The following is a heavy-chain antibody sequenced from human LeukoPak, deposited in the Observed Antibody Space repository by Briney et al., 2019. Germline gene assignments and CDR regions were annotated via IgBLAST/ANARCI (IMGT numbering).Heavy chain of an antibody. Sequence: ASVKVSFKASGYTFTSYAMHWVRQAPGQRLEWVGWINAGNGNTKYSQKFQGRVTITRDTSASTAYMELSSLRSEDTAVYYCARSSYYYDSSGLYGVWGQGTTVTVSS. D-gene: IGHD3-22*01. J-gene: IGHJ6*02. CDR3: ARSSYYYDSSGLYGV. CDR2: INAGNGNT. CDR1: GYTFTSYA. V-gene: IGHV1-3*01.